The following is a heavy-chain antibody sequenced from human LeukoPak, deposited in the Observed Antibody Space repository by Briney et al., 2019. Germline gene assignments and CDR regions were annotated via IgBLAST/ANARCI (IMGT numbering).Heavy chain of an antibody. CDR2: ISTYNGNT. D-gene: IGHD2-2*01. J-gene: IGHJ4*02. V-gene: IGHV1-18*01. Sequence: ASVKVSCKASGYTFTNFGTTWLRQAPGQGLEWMGWISTYNGNTNYAQKLQGRVTMTTDTSTSTAYMELRGLRSDDTAVYYCARVFSAAVRTDYWGQGTLVTVSS. CDR1: GYTFTNFG. CDR3: ARVFSAAVRTDY.